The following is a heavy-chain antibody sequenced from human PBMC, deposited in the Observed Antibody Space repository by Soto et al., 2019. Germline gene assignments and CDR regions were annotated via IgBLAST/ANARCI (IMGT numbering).Heavy chain of an antibody. CDR1: GGSISNSRYY. CDR3: ARDYYDSSDYTTNWFDP. V-gene: IGHV4-39*01. D-gene: IGHD3-22*01. J-gene: IGHJ5*02. CDR2: IYHTGIT. Sequence: SETLSLTCTVSGGSISNSRYYWTWIRQPPGKGLEWIGSIYHTGITYYNPSLRSRVTISVDTSKNQFSLKLTSVTAADTAVYYCARDYYDSSDYTTNWFDPWGQGTLVTVS.